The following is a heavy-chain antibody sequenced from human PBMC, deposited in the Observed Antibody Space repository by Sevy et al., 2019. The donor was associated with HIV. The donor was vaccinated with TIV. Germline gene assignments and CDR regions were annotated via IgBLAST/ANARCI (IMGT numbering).Heavy chain of an antibody. CDR3: TKDMVTFGEIIANSPGGFDI. V-gene: IGHV3-30*02. J-gene: IGHJ3*02. CDR1: GFRFSSYG. D-gene: IGHD3-16*01. CDR2: LSYDGSKE. Sequence: GGSLRLSCAASGFRFSSYGMNWVRQAPGKGLEWVAFLSYDGSKEDYAASVKGRFTISRDNSKNTFYVEMNSLRGEDTAVYHCTKDMVTFGEIIANSPGGFDIWGQGTMVTVSS.